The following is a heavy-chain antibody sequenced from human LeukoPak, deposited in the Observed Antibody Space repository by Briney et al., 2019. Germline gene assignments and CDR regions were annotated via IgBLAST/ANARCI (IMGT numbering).Heavy chain of an antibody. CDR3: ARGEVNYDFWSGPGLVDY. D-gene: IGHD3-3*01. CDR1: GFTFSSYA. CDR2: ISYDGSNK. Sequence: GGSLRLSCAASGFTFSSYAMHWVRQAPGKGLEWVAVISYDGSNKYYADSVKGRFTISRDNSKNTLYLQMNSLRAEDTAVYYCARGEVNYDFWSGPGLVDYWGQGTLVTVSS. J-gene: IGHJ4*02. V-gene: IGHV3-30*04.